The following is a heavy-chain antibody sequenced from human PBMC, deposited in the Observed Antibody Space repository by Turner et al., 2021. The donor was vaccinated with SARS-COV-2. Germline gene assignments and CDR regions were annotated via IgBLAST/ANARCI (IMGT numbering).Heavy chain of an antibody. CDR1: GLTVSSNY. CDR3: ARDLVSYGMDV. Sequence: EVQLVESGGGLVHPGGSRSLSCAASGLTVSSNYMSWVRQGPGKGREWVSVIYSGGSTFYADSVKGRFNISRDNSKNTLYLQINSLRSEDTAVYYCARDLVSYGMDVWGQGTTVTVSS. V-gene: IGHV3-66*01. CDR2: IYSGGST. D-gene: IGHD3-16*01. J-gene: IGHJ6*02.